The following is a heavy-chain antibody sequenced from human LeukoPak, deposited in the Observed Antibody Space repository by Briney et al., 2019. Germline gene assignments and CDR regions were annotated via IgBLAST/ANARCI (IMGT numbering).Heavy chain of an antibody. D-gene: IGHD2-15*01. V-gene: IGHV4-34*01. CDR2: IYESGTT. CDR3: ARGAWATRLAS. J-gene: IGHJ4*02. Sequence: PSETLSLTCAVYGESLNSYYWSWVRQPPGEGLEWIGEIYESGTTKYNPSLKSRVAISMVPSKQQFSPRLSSVTAADTAVYYCARGAWATRLASWGLGTPVIVSS. CDR1: GESLNSYY.